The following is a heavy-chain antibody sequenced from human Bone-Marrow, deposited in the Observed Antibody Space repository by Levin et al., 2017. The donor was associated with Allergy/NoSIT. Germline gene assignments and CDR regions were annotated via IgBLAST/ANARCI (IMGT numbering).Heavy chain of an antibody. D-gene: IGHD6-19*01. CDR2: ISWNSGSI. CDR1: GFTFDDYA. CDR3: AKDRVAVAGTSFYYFDY. J-gene: IGHJ4*02. Sequence: SLKISCAASGFTFDDYAMHWVRQAPGKGLEWVSGISWNSGSIGYADSVKGRFTISRDNAKNSLYLQMNSLRAEDTALYYCAKDRVAVAGTSFYYFDYWGQGTLVTVSS. V-gene: IGHV3-9*01.